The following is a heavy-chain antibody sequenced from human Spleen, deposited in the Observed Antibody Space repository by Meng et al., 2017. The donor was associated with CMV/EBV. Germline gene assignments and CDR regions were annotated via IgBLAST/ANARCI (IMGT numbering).Heavy chain of an antibody. D-gene: IGHD3-16*01. CDR1: GYTFTSYY. Sequence: ASVKVSCKASGYTFTSYYIHWVRQVPGQGLEWMGVINPSGGAKRYAQKFQGRVTITRDTSTNTVYMELSSLRSEDTAVYYCARVRSMGDWFDPWGQGTLVTVSS. CDR2: INPSGGAK. V-gene: IGHV1-46*01. CDR3: ARVRSMGDWFDP. J-gene: IGHJ5*02.